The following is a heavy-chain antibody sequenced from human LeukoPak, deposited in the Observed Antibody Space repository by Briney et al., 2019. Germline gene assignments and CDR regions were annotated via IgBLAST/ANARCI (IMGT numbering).Heavy chain of an antibody. Sequence: PGGSLRLSCAASGFTFSSYAMHWVRQAPGKGLEYVSAISSNGGSTYYANSVKGRFTISRDNSKNTLYLQMGSLRAEDMAVYYCARVTGGLFFDYWGQGTLVTVSS. D-gene: IGHD1-26*01. V-gene: IGHV3-64*01. CDR3: ARVTGGLFFDY. J-gene: IGHJ4*02. CDR1: GFTFSSYA. CDR2: ISSNGGST.